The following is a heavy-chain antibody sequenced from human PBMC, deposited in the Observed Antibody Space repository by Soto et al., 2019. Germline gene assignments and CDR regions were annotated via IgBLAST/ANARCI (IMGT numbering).Heavy chain of an antibody. Sequence: SETLSLTCAVSGGSISSGGYSWSWIRQPPGKGLEWIGYIYHSGTSFYNPSLKSRVTISVDRSKNQFSLKLSSVTVADTAVYYCARVPGPWGQGTLVTVSS. CDR2: IYHSGTS. CDR3: ARVPGP. CDR1: GGSISSGGYS. V-gene: IGHV4-30-2*01. J-gene: IGHJ5*02.